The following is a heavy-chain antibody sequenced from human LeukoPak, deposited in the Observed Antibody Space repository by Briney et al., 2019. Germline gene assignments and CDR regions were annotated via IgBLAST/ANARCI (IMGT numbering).Heavy chain of an antibody. D-gene: IGHD6-19*01. CDR3: ARGAQGSSGWFFDY. Sequence: PGGSLRLSCAASGFTFSSYGMHWVRQAPGKGLEWVAVIWYDGSNKYYADSVKGRFTISRDNSKNTLYLQMNSLRAGDTAVYYCARGAQGSSGWFFDYWGQGTLVTVSS. CDR2: IWYDGSNK. V-gene: IGHV3-33*01. J-gene: IGHJ4*02. CDR1: GFTFSSYG.